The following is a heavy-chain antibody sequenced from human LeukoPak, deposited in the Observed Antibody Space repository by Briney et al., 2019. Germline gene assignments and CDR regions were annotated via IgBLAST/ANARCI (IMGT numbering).Heavy chain of an antibody. J-gene: IGHJ6*03. V-gene: IGHV1-8*01. CDR1: GYTFTSYD. CDR3: ARAGYCSSTSCYRYYYYMDV. Sequence: GASVKVSCKASGYTFTSYDINWVRQATGQGLEWMGWMNPNSGNTGYAQKFQGRVTMTRNTSISTAYMELSSLRSEDTAVYYCARAGYCSSTSCYRYYYYMDVWGKGTTVTISS. D-gene: IGHD2-2*01. CDR2: MNPNSGNT.